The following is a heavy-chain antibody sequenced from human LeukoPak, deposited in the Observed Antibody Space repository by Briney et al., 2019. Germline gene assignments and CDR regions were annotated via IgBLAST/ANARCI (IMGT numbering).Heavy chain of an antibody. CDR1: GGTFGSYT. Sequence: SVKVSCKASGGTFGSYTISWVRQAPGQGLEWMGRIIPILGIADYAQKFQGRVTITADKSTSTAYMELSSLRSEDTAVYYCAGDDSSGYSHYWGQGTLVTVSS. CDR3: AGDDSSGYSHY. J-gene: IGHJ4*02. CDR2: IIPILGIA. D-gene: IGHD3-22*01. V-gene: IGHV1-69*04.